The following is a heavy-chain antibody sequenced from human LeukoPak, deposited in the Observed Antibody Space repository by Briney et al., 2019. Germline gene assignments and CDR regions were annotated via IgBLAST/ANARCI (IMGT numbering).Heavy chain of an antibody. CDR2: IWYDGSNK. V-gene: IGHV3-33*01. CDR3: ARGASGYSYG. D-gene: IGHD5-18*01. Sequence: GGSLRLSCAASGFTFSNYGMYWVRQAPGKGLEWVALIWYDGSNKYYADSVTGRFTISRDNSKNTLYLQMNSLRAEDTAVYYCARGASGYSYGWGQGTLVTVSS. CDR1: GFTFSNYG. J-gene: IGHJ4*02.